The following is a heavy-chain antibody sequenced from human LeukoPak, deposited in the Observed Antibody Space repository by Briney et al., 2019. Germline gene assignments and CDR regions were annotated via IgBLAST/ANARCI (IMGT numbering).Heavy chain of an antibody. D-gene: IGHD6-19*01. CDR3: AKDGRAGSLFAY. CDR2: ISYSGST. J-gene: IGHJ4*02. CDR1: SGSISGYY. Sequence: PSETLSLTCTVSSGSISGYYWSWIRQPPGKGLEWVGYISYSGSTNYNPSLKSRVTISVDTSKNQFSLKLSSVTAADTAIYYCAKDGRAGSLFAYWGQGTLVTVSS. V-gene: IGHV4-59*01.